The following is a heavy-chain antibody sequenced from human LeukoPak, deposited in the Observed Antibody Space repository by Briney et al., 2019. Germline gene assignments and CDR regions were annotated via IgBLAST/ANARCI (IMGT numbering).Heavy chain of an antibody. CDR2: IRYDGRHK. D-gene: IGHD3-3*01. Sequence: GGSLRLSCAASGFIFSNYGMHWVRQAPGKGLEWVAFIRYDGRHKDYADSVKGRFTISRDNSKNTLYLQMNSLRAEDTAVYYCARVPHYPGRFLEWLPTNYYYYYYMDVWGKGTTVTVSS. V-gene: IGHV3-30*02. CDR1: GFIFSNYG. CDR3: ARVPHYPGRFLEWLPTNYYYYYYMDV. J-gene: IGHJ6*03.